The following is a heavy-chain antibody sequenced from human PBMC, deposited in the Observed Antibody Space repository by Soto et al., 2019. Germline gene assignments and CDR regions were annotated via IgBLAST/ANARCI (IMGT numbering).Heavy chain of an antibody. CDR1: GGTFSSYA. Sequence: QVQLVQSGAEVKKPGSSVKVSCKASGGTFSSYAISWVRQAPGQGLEWMGGIIPIFGTANYAQKFQGRVTITADESTSTAYMELSSLRSEDTAVYYWAREYYDFWSGYYRGGDYGMDVWGQGTTVTVSS. D-gene: IGHD3-3*01. V-gene: IGHV1-69*01. J-gene: IGHJ6*02. CDR3: AREYYDFWSGYYRGGDYGMDV. CDR2: IIPIFGTA.